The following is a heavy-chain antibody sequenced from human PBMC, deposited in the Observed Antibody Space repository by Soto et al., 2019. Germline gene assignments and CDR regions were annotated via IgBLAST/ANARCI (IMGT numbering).Heavy chain of an antibody. J-gene: IGHJ6*03. CDR2: IYYSGST. D-gene: IGHD3-9*01. V-gene: IGHV4-59*01. CDR3: ARVGGPKHDILTGYSYYYYYYMDV. CDR1: GGSISSYY. Sequence: SETLSLTCTVSGGSISSYYWSWIRQPPGKGLEWIGYIYYSGSTNYNPSLKSRVTISVDTSKNQFSLKLSSVTAADTAVYYCARVGGPKHDILTGYSYYYYYYMDVWGKGTTVTVSS.